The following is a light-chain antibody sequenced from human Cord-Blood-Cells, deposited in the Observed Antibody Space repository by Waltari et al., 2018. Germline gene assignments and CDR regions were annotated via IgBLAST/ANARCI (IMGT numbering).Light chain of an antibody. Sequence: EIVMTKSAATRSVYPGERATLYCRASQSVRSNLARYQQKPGQAPRLLIYGASTRATGIPARFSGSGSETEFTLTISSLQSEDCSGYYCQQYNNWAPYRFGQAANLEIK. CDR2: GAS. CDR3: QQYNNWAPYR. CDR1: QSVRSN. J-gene: IGKJ2*03. V-gene: IGKV3-15*01.